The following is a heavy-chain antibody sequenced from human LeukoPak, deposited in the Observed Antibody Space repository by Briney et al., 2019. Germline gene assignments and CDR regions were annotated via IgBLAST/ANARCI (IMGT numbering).Heavy chain of an antibody. CDR3: AELSITMIGGV. Sequence: GGSLRLSCAASGFTFSSYAMSWVRQAPGKGLEWVSYISSSGSTIYYADSVKGRFTISRDNAKNSLYLQMNSLRAEDTAVYYCAELSITMIGGVWGKGTTVTISS. V-gene: IGHV3-48*03. CDR1: GFTFSSYA. CDR2: ISSSGSTI. J-gene: IGHJ6*03. D-gene: IGHD3-10*02.